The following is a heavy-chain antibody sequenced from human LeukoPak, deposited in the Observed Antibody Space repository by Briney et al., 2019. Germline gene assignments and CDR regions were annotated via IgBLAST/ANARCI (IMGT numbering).Heavy chain of an antibody. CDR3: AKDFGSSGWYVSFDY. V-gene: IGHV3-30*18. CDR1: GFTFSSYG. J-gene: IGHJ4*02. Sequence: GRSLRLSCAASGFTFSSYGMHWVRQAPGRGLEWVAVISYDGSNKYYADSVKGRFTISRDNSKNTLYLQMNSLRAEDTAVYYCAKDFGSSGWYVSFDYWGQGTLVTVSS. D-gene: IGHD6-19*01. CDR2: ISYDGSNK.